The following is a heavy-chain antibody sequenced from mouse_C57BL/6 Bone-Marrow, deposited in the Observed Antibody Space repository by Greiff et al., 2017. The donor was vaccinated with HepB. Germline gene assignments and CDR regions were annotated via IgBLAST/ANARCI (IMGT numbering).Heavy chain of an antibody. D-gene: IGHD2-2*01. CDR1: GFTFSDYG. CDR2: ISSGSSTI. V-gene: IGHV5-17*01. CDR3: ARDYYGYGAWFAY. J-gene: IGHJ3*01. Sequence: EVQLVESGGGLVKPGGSLKLSCAASGFTFSDYGMHWVRQAPEKGLEWVAYISSGSSTIYYADTVKGRFTISRDNAKNTLFLQMTSLRSEDTAMYYCARDYYGYGAWFAYWGQGTLVTVSA.